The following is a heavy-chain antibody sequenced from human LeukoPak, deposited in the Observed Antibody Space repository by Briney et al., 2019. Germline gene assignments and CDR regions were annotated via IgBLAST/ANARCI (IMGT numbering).Heavy chain of an antibody. CDR1: GYSFTGYF. D-gene: IGHD3-22*01. CDR3: ARSGSTGYSLDY. V-gene: IGHV1-2*02. Sequence: ASVKVSCKASGYSFTGYFIHWVRQAPGQGLEWMGCIDPNSGDTKYAQKFQGRVSMPRVTSTRTAYMELSRLRSDDTAVYFCARSGSTGYSLDYWGQGTLVTVSS. CDR2: IDPNSGDT. J-gene: IGHJ4*02.